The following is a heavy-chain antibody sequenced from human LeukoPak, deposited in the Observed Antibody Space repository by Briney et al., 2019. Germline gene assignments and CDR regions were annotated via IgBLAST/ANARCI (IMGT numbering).Heavy chain of an antibody. J-gene: IGHJ4*02. CDR3: TSTYYDFWSIY. CDR2: IRTSTDGGSA. D-gene: IGHD3-3*01. Sequence: GGSLRLSCTASGFTFADDWMSWVRQAPGKGLEWVGRIRTSTDGGSADYAAPVKGRFTISIDDSKNTLYLHMTSLKTEDTAVYYCTSTYYDFWSIYWGQGTLVTVSS. CDR1: GFTFADDW. V-gene: IGHV3-15*01.